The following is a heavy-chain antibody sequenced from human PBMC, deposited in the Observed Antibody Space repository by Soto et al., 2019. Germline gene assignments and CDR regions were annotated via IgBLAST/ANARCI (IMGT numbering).Heavy chain of an antibody. CDR2: IYSDGTT. CDR3: SRVGCSNSKCYTRGMDV. Sequence: SETLSLTCTVSWGSISGYYWSWVRQPAGKGLEWVGRIYSDGTTNYSPSLKSRVTMSLDTSKDQFSLHLNSVTAADTAVYYCSRVGCSNSKCYTRGMDVWGQGTTVTVSS. D-gene: IGHD2-2*01. J-gene: IGHJ6*02. CDR1: WGSISGYY. V-gene: IGHV4-4*07.